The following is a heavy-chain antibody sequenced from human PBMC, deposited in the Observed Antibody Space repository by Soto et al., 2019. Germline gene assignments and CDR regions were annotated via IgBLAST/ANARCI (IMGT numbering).Heavy chain of an antibody. CDR3: ARLAAEARGEAFDI. V-gene: IGHV4-30-2*01. D-gene: IGHD6-13*01. Sequence: PSETLSLTCAASGGSISSGGYSWSWIRQQPGKGLEWIGYIYHSGSTSYNPSLSSRLTMSVDTSKNQFSLTLTSVNAADTAVYYCARLAAEARGEAFDIWGQGTMVTVSS. CDR2: IYHSGST. J-gene: IGHJ3*02. CDR1: GGSISSGGYS.